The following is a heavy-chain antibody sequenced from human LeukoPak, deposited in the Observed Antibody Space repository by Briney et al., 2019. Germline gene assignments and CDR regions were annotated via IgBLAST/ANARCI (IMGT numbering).Heavy chain of an antibody. V-gene: IGHV1-2*02. CDR2: INPNSGGT. D-gene: IGHD2-15*01. CDR3: ARALKPIVVVVAARLVPLDY. J-gene: IGHJ4*02. CDR1: GYTFTGYY. Sequence: ASVKVSCKASGYTFTGYYMHWVRQAPGQGLEWMGWINPNSGGTNYAQKFQGRVTMTRDTSISTAYMELSRLRSDDTAVYYCARALKPIVVVVAARLVPLDYWGQGTLVTVSS.